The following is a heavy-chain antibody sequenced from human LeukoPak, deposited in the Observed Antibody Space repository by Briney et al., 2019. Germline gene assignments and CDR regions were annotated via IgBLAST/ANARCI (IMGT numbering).Heavy chain of an antibody. CDR3: ARDLSLLSDFRFDY. V-gene: IGHV1-8*03. CDR2: MNPNSGNT. Sequence: GASVKVSCKASGYTFTSYDINWVRQATGQRLEWMGWMNPNSGNTGYAQKFQGRVTITRNTSISTAYMELSSLRSEDTAVYYCARDLSLLSDFRFDYWGQGTLVTVSS. D-gene: IGHD3-10*01. CDR1: GYTFTSYD. J-gene: IGHJ4*02.